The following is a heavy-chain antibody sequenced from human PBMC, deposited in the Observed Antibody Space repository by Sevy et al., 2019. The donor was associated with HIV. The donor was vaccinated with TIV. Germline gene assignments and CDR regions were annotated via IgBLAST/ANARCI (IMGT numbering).Heavy chain of an antibody. CDR3: AREGGYTSAWSPGNY. Sequence: GGSLRLSCAASGFTFNTHAMHWVRQAPGKGLEWLALISYDGIIKYYADSVKGRLTISRDNSKNTLSLQMNSLRIEDTAVHYCAREGGYTSAWSPGNYWGQGTLVTVSS. V-gene: IGHV3-30*04. CDR1: GFTFNTHA. CDR2: ISYDGIIK. J-gene: IGHJ4*02. D-gene: IGHD6-19*01.